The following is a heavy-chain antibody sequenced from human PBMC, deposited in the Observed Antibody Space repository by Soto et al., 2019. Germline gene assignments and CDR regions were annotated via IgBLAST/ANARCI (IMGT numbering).Heavy chain of an antibody. V-gene: IGHV1-8*01. D-gene: IGHD2-15*01. CDR3: ARGRVVVVVAATTGWFDP. CDR2: MSPNSGNT. J-gene: IGHJ5*02. Sequence: ASVKVSCKASGYTFTSYDINWVRQATGQGLEWMGWMSPNSGNTGYEQKFQGRVTMTRNTSISTAHMELSSLRSEDTAVYYCARGRVVVVVAATTGWFDPWGQGTLVTVSS. CDR1: GYTFTSYD.